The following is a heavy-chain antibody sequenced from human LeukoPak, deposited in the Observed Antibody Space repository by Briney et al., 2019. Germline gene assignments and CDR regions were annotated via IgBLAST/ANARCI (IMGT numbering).Heavy chain of an antibody. J-gene: IGHJ6*02. CDR1: GFDFRTYG. CDR3: AKVRLGSGYYGMDV. Sequence: PGRSLRLSCAASGFDFRTYGMHWVRQAPGKGLEWVAVIRYDGSNKDYADSVKGRFTISRDNSKNTLYLQMNSLRVEDTAVYYCAKVRLGSGYYGMDVWGQGTTVTVSS. D-gene: IGHD3-10*01. V-gene: IGHV3-30*02. CDR2: IRYDGSNK.